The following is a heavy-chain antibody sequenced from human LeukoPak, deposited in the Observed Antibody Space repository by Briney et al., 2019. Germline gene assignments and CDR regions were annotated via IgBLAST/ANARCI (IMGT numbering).Heavy chain of an antibody. D-gene: IGHD6-13*01. J-gene: IGHJ4*02. CDR2: ISYDGSNK. Sequence: PGGSLRLSCAASGFTFSSYAMHWVRQAPGKGLEWVAVISYDGSNKYYADSVKGRFTISRDNSKNTLYLQMNSLRAEDTAVYYCVDVAAGKLLRYWGQGTLVTVSS. CDR1: GFTFSSYA. CDR3: VDVAAGKLLRY. V-gene: IGHV3-30*04.